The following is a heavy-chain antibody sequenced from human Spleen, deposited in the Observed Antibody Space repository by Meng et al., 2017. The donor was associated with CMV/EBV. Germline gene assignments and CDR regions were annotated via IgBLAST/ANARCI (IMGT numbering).Heavy chain of an antibody. V-gene: IGHV1-2*02. Sequence: ASVKVSCKTSGYTFTDYYVHWVRQAPGQGLEWMGWINPNSGGTTYAQKFQGRVTMTGDTSITTAYMELSRLRSDDMAVYYCARVKRYCTGGSCSSTGYYGMDVWGQGTTVTVSS. CDR2: INPNSGGT. CDR1: GYTFTDYY. CDR3: ARVKRYCTGGSCSSTGYYGMDV. D-gene: IGHD2-15*01. J-gene: IGHJ6*02.